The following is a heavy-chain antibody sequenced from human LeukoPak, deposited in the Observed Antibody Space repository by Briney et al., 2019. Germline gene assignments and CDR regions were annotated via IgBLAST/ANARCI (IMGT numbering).Heavy chain of an antibody. J-gene: IGHJ4*02. V-gene: IGHV3-21*01. Sequence: GGSLRLSCAASGFTFSSYSMNWVRQAPGKGLEWVSSISSSSYIYYADSVKGRFTISRDNAKNSLYLQMNSLRAEDTAVYYCARDGLAVAGTKGDYWGQGTLVTVSS. CDR2: ISSSSYI. CDR3: ARDGLAVAGTKGDY. D-gene: IGHD6-19*01. CDR1: GFTFSSYS.